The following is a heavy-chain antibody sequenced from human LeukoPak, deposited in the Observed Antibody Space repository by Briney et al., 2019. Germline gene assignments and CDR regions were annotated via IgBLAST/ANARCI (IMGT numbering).Heavy chain of an antibody. CDR2: IDHSGST. CDR3: ARRGAYYGSGSYYPFDC. D-gene: IGHD3-10*01. CDR1: NDFISRNA. J-gene: IGHJ4*02. V-gene: IGHV4-59*08. Sequence: SETLSLTCSVSNDFISRNAWSWIRQSPGKGLEWIGYIDHSGSTKYNPSLESRVTISVDTSKNQFSLKLSSVTAADTAVYYCARRGAYYGSGSYYPFDCWGQGTLVTVSS.